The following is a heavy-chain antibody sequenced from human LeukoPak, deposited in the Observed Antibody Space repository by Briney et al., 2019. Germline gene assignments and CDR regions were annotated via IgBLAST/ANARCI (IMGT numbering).Heavy chain of an antibody. CDR2: IYPGDCDT. CDR1: GYSFTSYW. Sequence: GASLKISCEGSGYSFTSYWIGWVRRMPGKGLEWMVIIYPGDCDTRYSPSFQGQVTISADKSISTAYLQWSSLKASDTAMYYCAKQCYKDSSGDAFLIWGQGTMVTVSS. V-gene: IGHV5-51*01. CDR3: AKQCYKDSSGDAFLI. D-gene: IGHD3-22*01. J-gene: IGHJ3*02.